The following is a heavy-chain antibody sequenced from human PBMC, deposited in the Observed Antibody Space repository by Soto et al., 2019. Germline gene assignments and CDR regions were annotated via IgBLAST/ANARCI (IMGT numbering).Heavy chain of an antibody. Sequence: GASVKVSCKASGYTFTGYYMHWVRQAPGQGLEWMGWINPNSGGTNYAQKFQGRVTMTRDTSTSTVYMELSSLRSEDTAVYYCASGGYSYGNYWGQGTLVTVSS. D-gene: IGHD5-18*01. CDR3: ASGGYSYGNY. CDR2: INPNSGGT. V-gene: IGHV1-2*02. CDR1: GYTFTGYY. J-gene: IGHJ4*02.